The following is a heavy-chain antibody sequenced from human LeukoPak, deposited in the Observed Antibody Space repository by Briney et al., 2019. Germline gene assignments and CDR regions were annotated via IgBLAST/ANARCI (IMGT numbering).Heavy chain of an antibody. CDR3: ARDDYGDSIDY. CDR1: GGSFSGYY. J-gene: IGHJ4*02. Sequence: SETLSLTCAVYGGSFSGYYWSWIRQPPGKGLEWIGEINHSGSTNYNPSLKGRVTISVDTSKNQFSLKLSSVTAADTAVYYCARDDYGDSIDYWGQGTLVTVSS. CDR2: INHSGST. D-gene: IGHD4-17*01. V-gene: IGHV4-34*01.